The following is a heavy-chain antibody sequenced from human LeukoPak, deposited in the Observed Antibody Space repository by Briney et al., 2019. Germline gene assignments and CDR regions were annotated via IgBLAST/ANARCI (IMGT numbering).Heavy chain of an antibody. CDR3: ARDLRIRMLRGAPQPAYFFDY. Sequence: SETLSLTCTVSNGSISSYYWSWIRQPPGKGLEWIGYVSYSGSTNYNPSLKSRLTMSLDTSRNQFSLKLSSMTAADTAVYYCARDLRIRMLRGAPQPAYFFDYWGQGILVTVSS. CDR2: VSYSGST. CDR1: NGSISSYY. D-gene: IGHD3-10*01. V-gene: IGHV4-59*01. J-gene: IGHJ4*02.